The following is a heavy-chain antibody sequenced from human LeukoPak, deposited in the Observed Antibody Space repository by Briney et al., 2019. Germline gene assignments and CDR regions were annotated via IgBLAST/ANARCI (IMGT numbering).Heavy chain of an antibody. Sequence: GGSLRLSCAASGFTFNNYAMSWVRQAPGKGLEWVSAISGSGGATYYADSVKGRFTISRDNSRNTLYLQMNSLSADDTAVYYCAKVAHYYGSGSYYEYYFDYWGQGALVTVSS. CDR2: ISGSGGAT. D-gene: IGHD3-10*01. J-gene: IGHJ4*02. CDR1: GFTFNNYA. CDR3: AKVAHYYGSGSYYEYYFDY. V-gene: IGHV3-23*01.